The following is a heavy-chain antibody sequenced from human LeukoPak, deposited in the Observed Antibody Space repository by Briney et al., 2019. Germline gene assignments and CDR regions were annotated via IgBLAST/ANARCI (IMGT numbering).Heavy chain of an antibody. J-gene: IGHJ4*02. CDR2: IYYSGST. Sequence: PSQTLSLTCAVSGGSISSGGYSWSWIRQHPGKGLEWIGYIYYSGSTYYNPSLKSRVTISVDTSKNQFSLKLSSVTAADTAVYYCARSNWNAPRHTKKYFDYWGQGTLVTVSS. V-gene: IGHV4-31*11. CDR1: GGSISSGGYS. CDR3: ARSNWNAPRHTKKYFDY. D-gene: IGHD1-20*01.